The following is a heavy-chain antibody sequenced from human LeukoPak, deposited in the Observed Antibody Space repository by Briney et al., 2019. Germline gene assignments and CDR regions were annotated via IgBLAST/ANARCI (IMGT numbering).Heavy chain of an antibody. V-gene: IGHV4-30-4*08. J-gene: IGHJ5*02. Sequence: SLTLSLTCTVSGGSISSGDYYWSWIRQPPGKGLEWIGYIYYSGSTYYNPSLKSRVTISVDTSKNQFSLKLSSVTAADTAVYYCARGSGYDFWSGYYKFDPWGQGTLVTVSS. CDR3: ARGSGYDFWSGYYKFDP. CDR1: GGSISSGDYY. CDR2: IYYSGST. D-gene: IGHD3-3*01.